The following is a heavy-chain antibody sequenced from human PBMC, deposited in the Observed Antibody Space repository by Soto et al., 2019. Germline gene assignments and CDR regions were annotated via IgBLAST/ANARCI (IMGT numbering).Heavy chain of an antibody. CDR1: GFTFSNYT. D-gene: IGHD3-3*01. Sequence: EVQLVESGGGLVKPGGSLRVSCAASGFTFSNYTMNWVRQAPGRGLEWVAAISSGTTYTYYADSVKGRFTISRDNAKNSLFLQMNSLGAEDTAVYYCATANYDLWSGYTNYFGMDVWGQGTTATVSS. CDR3: ATANYDLWSGYTNYFGMDV. CDR2: ISSGTTYT. J-gene: IGHJ6*02. V-gene: IGHV3-21*01.